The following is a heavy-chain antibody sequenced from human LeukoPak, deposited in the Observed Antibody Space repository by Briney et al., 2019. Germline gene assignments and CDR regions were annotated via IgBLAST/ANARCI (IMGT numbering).Heavy chain of an antibody. Sequence: SSETLSLTCTVSGGSISSSSYYWGWVRQAPGRGLEWVSVIGGGPTFYADSVKGRYTISRDDSRNTVYLQMNSLRAEDTAVYYCAKDSTAYNGVYDPSDLWGQGTMVTVSS. CDR3: AKDSTAYNGVYDPSDL. CDR2: IGGGPT. V-gene: IGHV3-53*01. J-gene: IGHJ3*01. CDR1: GGSISSSSYY. D-gene: IGHD1-1*01.